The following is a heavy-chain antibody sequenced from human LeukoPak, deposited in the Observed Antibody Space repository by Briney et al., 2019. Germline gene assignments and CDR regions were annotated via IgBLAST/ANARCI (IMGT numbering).Heavy chain of an antibody. CDR2: IYYSGST. Sequence: SETLSLTCTVSGGSISSSSYYWGWIRQPPGKGLEWIGSIYYSGSTYYNPSLKSRVTISVDTSKNQFSLKLSSVTAADTAVYHCARLQKQYYYGSGKYHYYYGMDVWGQGTTVTVSS. V-gene: IGHV4-39*01. CDR1: GGSISSSSYY. CDR3: ARLQKQYYYGSGKYHYYYGMDV. J-gene: IGHJ6*02. D-gene: IGHD3-10*01.